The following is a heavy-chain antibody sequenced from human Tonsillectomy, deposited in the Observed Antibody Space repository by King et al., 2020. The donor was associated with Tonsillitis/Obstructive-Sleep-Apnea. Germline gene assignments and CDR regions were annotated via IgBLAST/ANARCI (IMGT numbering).Heavy chain of an antibody. CDR2: VNHSEGS. V-gene: IGHV4-34*01. D-gene: IGHD2-2*01. CDR3: ARGVKDIMGEPVDHFDH. Sequence: VQLQQWGAGLLKPSETLSLTCAVYGGSFSSNSWSWIRQPPGKGLEWIGEVNHSEGSNYNPALKGRVTISVDTSNSQFSLRLSSATAADSAVYYCARGVKDIMGEPVDHFDHWGQGTLVTVSS. CDR1: GGSFSSNS. J-gene: IGHJ4*02.